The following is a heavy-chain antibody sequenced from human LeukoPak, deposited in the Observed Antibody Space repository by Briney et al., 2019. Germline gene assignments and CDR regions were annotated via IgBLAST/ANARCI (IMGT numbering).Heavy chain of an antibody. J-gene: IGHJ4*02. D-gene: IGHD7-27*01. CDR3: AKDGGLWVSAHWGDS. CDR2: ITTSDGNT. CDR1: GFTFSSYT. Sequence: GGSLRLSCAASGFTFSSYTMSWVRQAPGKGLEWVSTITTSDGNTYYADSVKGRFTVSRDNSKNPLFLQMNSLRAEDTAVYYCAKDGGLWVSAHWGDSWGRGTLVTVSS. V-gene: IGHV3-23*01.